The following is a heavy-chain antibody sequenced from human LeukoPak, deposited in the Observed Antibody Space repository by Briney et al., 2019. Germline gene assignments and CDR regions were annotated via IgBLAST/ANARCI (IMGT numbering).Heavy chain of an antibody. D-gene: IGHD3-10*01. CDR3: ARAGITMVRGVIITKYYFDY. V-gene: IGHV1-18*01. CDR2: ISAYNGNT. CDR1: GYTFTSYV. J-gene: IGHJ4*02. Sequence: ASVKVSCKASGYTFTSYVISSVRQARGQGLEWMGWISAYNGNTNYAQKLQGRVTMTTDTSTSTAYMELRSLRSDDTAVYYCARAGITMVRGVIITKYYFDYWGQGTLVTVSS.